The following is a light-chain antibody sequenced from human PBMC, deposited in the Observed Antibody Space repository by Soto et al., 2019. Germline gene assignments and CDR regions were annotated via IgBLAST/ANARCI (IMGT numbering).Light chain of an antibody. V-gene: IGKV3-15*01. CDR1: QSVSNN. CDR2: GAS. J-gene: IGKJ1*01. CDR3: QQYNDRGT. Sequence: EIVMTQSPATLSVSPGERATLSCRTSQSVSNNLAWYQQKPGQAPRLLIYGASTRATGVPARFSGSVSGSEFTLPISSLQSEDIAVYYCQQYNDRGTFGQGTKVEI.